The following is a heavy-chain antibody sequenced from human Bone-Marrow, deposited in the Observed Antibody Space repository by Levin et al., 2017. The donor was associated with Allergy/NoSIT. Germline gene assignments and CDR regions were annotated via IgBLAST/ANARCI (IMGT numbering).Heavy chain of an antibody. Sequence: GESLKISCAASGFTFSNAWMSWVRQAPGKGLEWVGRIKSKTDGGTTDYAAPVKGRFTISRDDSKNTLYLQMNSLKTEDTAVYYCTTQGLPSLSAYDSRRGGFDYWGQGTLVTVSS. CDR2: IKSKTDGGTT. V-gene: IGHV3-15*01. CDR1: GFTFSNAW. D-gene: IGHD3-22*01. CDR3: TTQGLPSLSAYDSRRGGFDY. J-gene: IGHJ4*02.